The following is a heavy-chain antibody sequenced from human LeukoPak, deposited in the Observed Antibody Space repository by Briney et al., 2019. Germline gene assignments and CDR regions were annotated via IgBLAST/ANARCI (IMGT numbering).Heavy chain of an antibody. D-gene: IGHD3-10*01. V-gene: IGHV4-30-2*01. CDR2: IYHSGST. CDR1: GGSISSGGYS. Sequence: SQTLSLTCAVSGGSISSGGYSWSWIRQPPGKGLEWIGYIYHSGSTYYNPSLKSRVTISVDRSKNQFSLKLSSVTAADTAVYYCARGGSGSVIYYYGMDVWGQGTTVTVSS. J-gene: IGHJ6*02. CDR3: ARGGSGSVIYYYGMDV.